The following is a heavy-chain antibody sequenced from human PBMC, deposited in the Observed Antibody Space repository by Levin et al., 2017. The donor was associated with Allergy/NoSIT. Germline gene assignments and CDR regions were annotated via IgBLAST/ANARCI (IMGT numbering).Heavy chain of an antibody. D-gene: IGHD3-22*01. J-gene: IGHJ4*02. CDR3: ARDRYYDTSGDYWRGGEFDY. V-gene: IGHV4-30-2*01. CDR2: IYQSGTT. CDR1: GDSISSGDYS. Sequence: SETLSLTCAVSGDSISSGDYSWNWIRQPPGKDLEWIGYIYQSGTTYYNPSLKTRVTISLDGSKNQFSLELTSVTATDTAVYYCARDRYYDTSGDYWRGGEFDYWGQGTLVTVSS.